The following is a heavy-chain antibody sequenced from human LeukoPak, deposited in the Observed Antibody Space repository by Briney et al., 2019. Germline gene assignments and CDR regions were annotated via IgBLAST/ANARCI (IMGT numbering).Heavy chain of an antibody. J-gene: IGHJ4*02. CDR1: GFTFSSYW. V-gene: IGHV3-74*01. D-gene: IGHD6-13*01. CDR3: ARSKYTGSWFDY. CDR2: MNSDESIT. Sequence: PGGSLRLSCAASGFTFSSYWMHWVRQGPGKGLVWVSRMNSDESITSHADSVKGRFTISRDNAKNTLYLQMNSLRAEDTAVYYCARSKYTGSWFDYWGQGTLVTVSS.